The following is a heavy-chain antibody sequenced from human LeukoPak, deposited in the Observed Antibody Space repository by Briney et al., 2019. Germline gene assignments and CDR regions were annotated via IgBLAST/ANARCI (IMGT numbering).Heavy chain of an antibody. Sequence: GGSLRLSCAASGFTFISYWMRWVRQAPGRGLVWVSRINSDGSSTSYAHSAKGRFTISRDNAKNTLYLQINSMRAEDTAVYHCARDHDYAESWSIPFDYWGQGTLVTVSS. D-gene: IGHD4-17*01. V-gene: IGHV3-74*01. CDR1: GFTFISYW. CDR2: INSDGSST. J-gene: IGHJ4*02. CDR3: ARDHDYAESWSIPFDY.